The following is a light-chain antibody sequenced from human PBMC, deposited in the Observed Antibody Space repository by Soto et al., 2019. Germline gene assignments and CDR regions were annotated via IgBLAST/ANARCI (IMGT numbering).Light chain of an antibody. J-gene: IGKJ4*01. CDR1: QSVSSSY. V-gene: IGKV3D-7*01. CDR3: QQLYTYPLT. Sequence: VGVTKSPGTVSLYTGERATLSCRASQSVSSSYLAWYQQKPGQAPRLLIYGASTRATGIPARFSGSGSGTDFTLTISSLQSEDFATYYCQQLYTYPLTFGGGTKV. CDR2: GAS.